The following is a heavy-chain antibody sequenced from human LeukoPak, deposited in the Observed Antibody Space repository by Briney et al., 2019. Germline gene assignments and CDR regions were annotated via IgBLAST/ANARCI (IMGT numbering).Heavy chain of an antibody. D-gene: IGHD5-12*01. J-gene: IGHJ4*02. Sequence: SETLSLTCTVSGGSVSSGSYYWSWIRQPPGKGLEWIGYIYYSGSTNYNPSLKSRVTISVDTSKNQFSLKLSSVTAADTAVYYCARTSGYDSSFDYWGQGTLVTVSS. V-gene: IGHV4-61*01. CDR3: ARTSGYDSSFDY. CDR2: IYYSGST. CDR1: GGSVSSGSYY.